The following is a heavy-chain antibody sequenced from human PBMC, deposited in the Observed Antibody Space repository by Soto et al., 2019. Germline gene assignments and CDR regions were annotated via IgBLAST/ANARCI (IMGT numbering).Heavy chain of an antibody. J-gene: IGHJ3*02. D-gene: IGHD3-3*01. Sequence: SETLSLTCTVSGGSISSGGYYWSWIRQHPGKGLEWIGYIYYSGSTYYSPSLKSRVTISLDTSKNQFSLKLSSVTAADTAVYYCARDFSYYFWSGYRNAFYIWGQGTMVTVSS. CDR3: ARDFSYYFWSGYRNAFYI. CDR1: GGSISSGGYY. CDR2: IYYSGST. V-gene: IGHV4-31*03.